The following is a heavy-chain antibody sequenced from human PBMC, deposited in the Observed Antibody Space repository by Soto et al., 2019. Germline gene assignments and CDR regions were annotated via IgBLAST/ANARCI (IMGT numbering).Heavy chain of an antibody. J-gene: IGHJ4*02. D-gene: IGHD4-17*01. V-gene: IGHV3-33*01. CDR1: GFTFSNYG. Sequence: QVQLVESGGGVGQPGRSLRLSCAASGFTFSNYGMHWVRQAPGKGLEWVAVTWYEGSNKYYADSVKGRFTISRDNSKNTLYLQMNSLRAEDTAVYYCARDLADYGDYVQYYFDYWGQGTLVTVSS. CDR2: TWYEGSNK. CDR3: ARDLADYGDYVQYYFDY.